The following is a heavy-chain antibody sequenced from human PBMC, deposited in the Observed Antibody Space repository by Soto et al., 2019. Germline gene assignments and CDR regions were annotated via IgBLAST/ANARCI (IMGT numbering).Heavy chain of an antibody. J-gene: IGHJ4*02. CDR1: GFSLSTSGMC. CDR3: ARATYYYDSSGYAANYFDY. CDR2: IDWDDDK. V-gene: IGHV2-70*11. D-gene: IGHD3-22*01. Sequence: SGPTLVNPTQTLTLTCTLSGFSLSTSGMCVSWIRQPPGKALEWLARIDWDDDKYYSTSLKTRLTISKDTSKNQVVLTMTNMDPVDTATYYCARATYYYDSSGYAANYFDYWGQGTLVTVSS.